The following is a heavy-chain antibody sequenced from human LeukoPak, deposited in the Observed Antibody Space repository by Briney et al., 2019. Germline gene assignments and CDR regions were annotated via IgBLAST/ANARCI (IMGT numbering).Heavy chain of an antibody. Sequence: GGSLRLSCTASGFIFSNYAMHWVRQAPGKGLEWVAVISYDGSNKYYADSVKGRFTISRDNSKNTLYLQMNSLRAEDTAVYYCARMFVATDYWGQGTLVTVSS. CDR3: ARMFVATDY. D-gene: IGHD5-12*01. J-gene: IGHJ4*02. V-gene: IGHV3-30*04. CDR2: ISYDGSNK. CDR1: GFIFSNYA.